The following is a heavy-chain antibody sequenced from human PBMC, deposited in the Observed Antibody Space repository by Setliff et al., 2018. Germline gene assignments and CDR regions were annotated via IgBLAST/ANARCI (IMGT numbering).Heavy chain of an antibody. V-gene: IGHV3-66*01. CDR3: ARDPGPHAAHFRALGYGMDV. CDR2: IYSGGST. Sequence: PGESLKISCAASGFTVTDNYMSWVRQAPGKGLEWVSIIYSGGSTYYGDSVKGRFTISRDKPKNTVFLQMNSLRAEDTAVYNCARDPGPHAAHFRALGYGMDVWGQGTTVTVSS. D-gene: IGHD6-13*01. CDR1: GFTVTDNY. J-gene: IGHJ6*02.